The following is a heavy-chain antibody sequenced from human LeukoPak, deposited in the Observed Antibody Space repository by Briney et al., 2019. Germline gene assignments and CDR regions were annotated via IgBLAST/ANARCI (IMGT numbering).Heavy chain of an antibody. CDR2: IRYDGSNK. CDR1: GFTFSSYG. V-gene: IGHV3-30*02. Sequence: GGSLRLSCAASGFTFSSYGMHWVRQAPGKGLEWVAFIRYDGSNKYYADSVKGRFTISRDNSKNTLYLQMNSLRAEDTAVYYCAKDRLRWNPSAEYFQHWGQGTLVTVSS. CDR3: AKDRLRWNPSAEYFQH. D-gene: IGHD4-23*01. J-gene: IGHJ1*01.